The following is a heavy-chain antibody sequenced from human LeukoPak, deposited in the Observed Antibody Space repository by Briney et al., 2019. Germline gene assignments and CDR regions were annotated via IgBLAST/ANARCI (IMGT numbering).Heavy chain of an antibody. V-gene: IGHV3-30*02. D-gene: IGHD1-1*01. Sequence: PGGSLRLSCAASGFTFSSYGMHWVRQAPGKGLEWVAFIRYDGSDKYYADSVKGRFTISRDNSKNTLYLQMNSLRAEDTAVYYCAKDNWERDYYIDVWGKGTTVTISS. J-gene: IGHJ6*03. CDR3: AKDNWERDYYIDV. CDR1: GFTFSSYG. CDR2: IRYDGSDK.